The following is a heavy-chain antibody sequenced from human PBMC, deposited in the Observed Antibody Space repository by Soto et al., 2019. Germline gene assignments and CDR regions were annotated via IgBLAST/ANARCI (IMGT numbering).Heavy chain of an antibody. CDR1: GGTFSSYT. Sequence: SVKVSCKASGGTFSSYTISWVRQAPGQGLEWMGRIIPILGIANYAQKFQGRVMITADKSTSTAYMELSSLRSEDTAVYYCARYCSGGSCYSASNAFDIWGQGTMVTVSS. V-gene: IGHV1-69*02. CDR3: ARYCSGGSCYSASNAFDI. CDR2: IIPILGIA. D-gene: IGHD2-15*01. J-gene: IGHJ3*02.